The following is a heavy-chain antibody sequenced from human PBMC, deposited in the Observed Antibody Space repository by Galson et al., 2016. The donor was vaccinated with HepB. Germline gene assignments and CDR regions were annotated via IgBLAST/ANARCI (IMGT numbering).Heavy chain of an antibody. V-gene: IGHV3-33*01. CDR2: IWYDGSKK. J-gene: IGHJ6*02. D-gene: IGHD6-6*01. Sequence: SLRLSCAASGFTFSNYGMHWVRQAPGKGLEWVALIWYDGSKKYYAESVKGRLTISRDNSKNTLDLQMNSLRAEDTAVYYCARDGIPSPQDIGGRMPPPSYDGMDVGGQGTAVTVSS. CDR3: ARDGIPSPQDIGGRMPPPSYDGMDV. CDR1: GFTFSNYG.